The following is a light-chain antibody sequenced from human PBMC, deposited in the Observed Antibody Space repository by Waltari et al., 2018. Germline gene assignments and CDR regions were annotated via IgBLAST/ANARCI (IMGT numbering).Light chain of an antibody. CDR1: QTISKY. V-gene: IGKV1-12*01. J-gene: IGKJ2*01. CDR2: AAS. CDR3: QQANSFPYT. Sequence: DIQMTQSPSSVSASLVDNVTLTCRASQTISKYLAWYQQAPGKAPKLLIYAASNLQSEFPLRFSGSGSGTDFTLTISGLQPEDVGTYDCQQANSFPYTFGQGTKLEIK.